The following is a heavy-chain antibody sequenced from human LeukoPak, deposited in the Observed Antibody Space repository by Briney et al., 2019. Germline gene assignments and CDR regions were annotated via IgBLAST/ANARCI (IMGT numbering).Heavy chain of an antibody. CDR1: GITLSNYG. CDR3: AKRGVVIRVILVGFHKEAYYFDS. CDR2: ISDSGGRT. D-gene: IGHD3-10*01. V-gene: IGHV3-23*01. Sequence: GGSLRLTCAVSGITLSNYGMSWVRQAPGKGLEWVAGISDSGGRTKYADSVKGRFTISRDNPKNTLYLQMNSLRAEDTAVYFCAKRGVVIRVILVGFHKEAYYFDSWGQGALVTVSS. J-gene: IGHJ4*02.